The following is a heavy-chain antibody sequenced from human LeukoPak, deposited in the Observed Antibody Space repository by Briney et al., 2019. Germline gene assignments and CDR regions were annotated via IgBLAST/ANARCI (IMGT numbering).Heavy chain of an antibody. CDR3: ARHGLGGSRTDFDY. CDR1: GGSISSYY. D-gene: IGHD3-10*01. Sequence: SETLSLTCTVSGGSISSYYWSWIRQPPGKGLEWIGYIYYSGSTNYNPSLKSRVTISVDTSKNQFSLKLSSVTAADTAVYYCARHGLGGSRTDFDYWGQGTLVTVSS. V-gene: IGHV4-59*08. CDR2: IYYSGST. J-gene: IGHJ4*02.